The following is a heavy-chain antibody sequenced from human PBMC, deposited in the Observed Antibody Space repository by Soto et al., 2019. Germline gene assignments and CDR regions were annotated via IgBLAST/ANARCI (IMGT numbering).Heavy chain of an antibody. CDR1: GFTFSSYG. J-gene: IGHJ4*02. V-gene: IGHV3-33*01. D-gene: IGHD6-13*01. Sequence: LRLSCAASGFTFSSYGMHWVRQAPGKGLEWVAVIWYGGSNKYYADSVKGRFTISRDNSKNTLYLQMNSLRAEDTAVYYCARETLLYSSSWPPNYYFDYWGQGTLVTAPQ. CDR2: IWYGGSNK. CDR3: ARETLLYSSSWPPNYYFDY.